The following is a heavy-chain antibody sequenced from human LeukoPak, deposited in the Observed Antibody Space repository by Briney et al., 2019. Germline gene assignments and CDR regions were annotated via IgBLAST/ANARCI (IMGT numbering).Heavy chain of an antibody. D-gene: IGHD4-23*01. CDR3: ARDLYGGTSATFDY. CDR2: INPNSGGT. J-gene: IGHJ4*02. Sequence: ASVKVSCKASGYTFTGYYMHWVRQAPGQGLEWMGWINPNSGGTYYAQKFQGRVTMTSDTSISAAYMQLSRLRSDDTAVYYCARDLYGGTSATFDYWGQGTLVTVSS. V-gene: IGHV1-2*02. CDR1: GYTFTGYY.